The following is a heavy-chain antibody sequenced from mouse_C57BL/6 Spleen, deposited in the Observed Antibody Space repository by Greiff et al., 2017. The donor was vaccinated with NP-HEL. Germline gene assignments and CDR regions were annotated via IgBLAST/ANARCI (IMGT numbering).Heavy chain of an antibody. V-gene: IGHV1-81*01. D-gene: IGHD2-5*01. Sequence: QVQLQQSGAELARPGASVKLSCKASGYTFTSYGISWVKQRTGQGLEWIGEIYPRSGNTYYNEKFKGKATMTADKSSSTAYMELRSLTSEDSAVYFCARRSYSNPFDYWGQGTTLTVSS. J-gene: IGHJ2*01. CDR3: ARRSYSNPFDY. CDR1: GYTFTSYG. CDR2: IYPRSGNT.